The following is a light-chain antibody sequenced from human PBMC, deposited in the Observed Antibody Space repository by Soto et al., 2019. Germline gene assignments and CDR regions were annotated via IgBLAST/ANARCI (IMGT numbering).Light chain of an antibody. V-gene: IGLV2-14*01. J-gene: IGLJ2*01. Sequence: QSALTQPASVSGSPGQSITISCTGTSSDVGGYNYVSWYQQHPGKAPKLMIYDVSNRPSGVSNRFSGSKSGNTASLTISGLQAEDEADYYCSSYTSSRTLHVVFGGGTKLNVL. CDR2: DVS. CDR1: SSDVGGYNY. CDR3: SSYTSSRTLHVV.